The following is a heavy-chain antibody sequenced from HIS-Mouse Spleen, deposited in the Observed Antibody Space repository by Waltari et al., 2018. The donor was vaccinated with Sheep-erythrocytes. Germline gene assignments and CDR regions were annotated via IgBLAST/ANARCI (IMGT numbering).Heavy chain of an antibody. D-gene: IGHD3-10*01. CDR1: GFTFSSYS. Sequence: EVQLVESGGGLVQPGGSLRLSCAASGFTFSSYSMNWVRQAPGKGLEWVSYISSSSSTIYYADSVKGRFTISRDNAKNSLELQVNSLRDEDTAVYYCARDYGDWYFDLWGRGTLVTVSS. CDR3: ARDYGDWYFDL. CDR2: ISSSSSTI. V-gene: IGHV3-48*02. J-gene: IGHJ2*01.